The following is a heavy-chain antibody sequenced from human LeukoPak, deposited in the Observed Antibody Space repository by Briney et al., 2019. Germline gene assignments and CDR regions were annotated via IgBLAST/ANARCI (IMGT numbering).Heavy chain of an antibody. CDR2: ISYDGSNK. Sequence: GGSLRLSCAASGFTFSSYGMHWVRQAPGKGLEWVAVISYDGSNKYYADSVKGRFTISRDNPKNTLYLQMNSLRAEDTAVYYCAKAKGGSYYVGPDYWGQGTLVTVSS. J-gene: IGHJ4*02. CDR1: GFTFSSYG. V-gene: IGHV3-30*18. D-gene: IGHD1-26*01. CDR3: AKAKGGSYYVGPDY.